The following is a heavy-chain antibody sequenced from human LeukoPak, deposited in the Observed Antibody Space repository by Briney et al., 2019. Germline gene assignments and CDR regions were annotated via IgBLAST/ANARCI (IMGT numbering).Heavy chain of an antibody. J-gene: IGHJ4*02. V-gene: IGHV4-31*03. Sequence: PSQTLSLTCTVSGGSISSGGYYWHWIRQHPGKSLEWIGYIYYSGSTYYNPSLKSRVTISVDTSKNQFSLKLSSVTAADTAVYYCAREHYYDSSGSYCFDYWGQGTLVTVCS. CDR1: GGSISSGGYY. CDR3: AREHYYDSSGSYCFDY. D-gene: IGHD3-22*01. CDR2: IYYSGST.